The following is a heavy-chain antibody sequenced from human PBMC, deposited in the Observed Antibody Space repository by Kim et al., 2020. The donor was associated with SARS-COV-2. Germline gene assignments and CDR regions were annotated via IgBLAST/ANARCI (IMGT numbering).Heavy chain of an antibody. CDR2: INPNSGGT. CDR1: GYTLTAYY. CDR3: AIGYYSDYRSFDN. Sequence: ASVKVSCKASGYTLTAYYLHWVRQAPGQGLEWMGWINPNSGGTNYAQKFQGRVTMTRDTSISTAYMELSRLSSDDTAVFFCAIGYYSDYRSFDNWGQGTLVTVSS. J-gene: IGHJ4*02. D-gene: IGHD4-17*01. V-gene: IGHV1-2*02.